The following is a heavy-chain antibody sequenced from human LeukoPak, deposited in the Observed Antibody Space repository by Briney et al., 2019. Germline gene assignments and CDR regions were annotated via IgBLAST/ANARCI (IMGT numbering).Heavy chain of an antibody. J-gene: IGHJ4*02. CDR3: ARGRYSYGYYVFDY. CDR2: INHSGST. D-gene: IGHD5-18*01. V-gene: IGHV4-34*01. CDR1: GGSFSGNY. Sequence: PSETLSLTCAVYGGSFSGNYWSWIRQPPGKGLEWIGEINHSGSTNYNPSLKSRVTISVDTSKNQFSLKLSSVTAADTAVYYCARGRYSYGYYVFDYWGQGTLVTVSS.